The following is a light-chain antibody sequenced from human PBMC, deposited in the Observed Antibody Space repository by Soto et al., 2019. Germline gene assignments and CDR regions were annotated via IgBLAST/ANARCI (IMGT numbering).Light chain of an antibody. CDR1: SSDVGGYNY. Sequence: QSALREPRSVSGSPEHSVTISCTGTSSDVGGYNYVSWYQQHPGKAPKLMIYDVSKRPSGVPDRFSGSKSGNTASLTISGLQAEDEADYYCCSYAGRYTWVFGGGTQLTVL. CDR2: DVS. J-gene: IGLJ3*02. CDR3: CSYAGRYTWV. V-gene: IGLV2-11*01.